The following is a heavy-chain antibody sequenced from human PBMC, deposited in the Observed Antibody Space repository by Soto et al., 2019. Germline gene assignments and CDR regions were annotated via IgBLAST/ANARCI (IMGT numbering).Heavy chain of an antibody. CDR2: ISSSSSYT. CDR3: ASAIAAAGPYFDY. D-gene: IGHD6-13*01. CDR1: GFTFSYYY. V-gene: IGHV3-11*06. Sequence: PGGSLRLSCAASGFTFSYYYMIWIRQAPGKGLEWVSYISSSSSYTNYADSVKGRFTISRDNAKNSLYLQMNSLRAEDTAVYYCASAIAAAGPYFDYWGQGTLVTVSS. J-gene: IGHJ4*02.